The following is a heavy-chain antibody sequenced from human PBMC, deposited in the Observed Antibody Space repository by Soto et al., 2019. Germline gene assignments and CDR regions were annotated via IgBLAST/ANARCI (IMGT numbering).Heavy chain of an antibody. J-gene: IGHJ4*02. CDR2: INQDGSEK. CDR3: TRYLDF. V-gene: IGHV3-7*01. Sequence: PGGSLRLSCAASGFTFSTSWMDWVRQPPGKGLEWVANINQDGSEKNYVDSVKGRFTISRDNAKNSQFLQMSSLTAEDSGLYYCTRYLDFWGQGTLVTVSS. CDR1: GFTFSTSW.